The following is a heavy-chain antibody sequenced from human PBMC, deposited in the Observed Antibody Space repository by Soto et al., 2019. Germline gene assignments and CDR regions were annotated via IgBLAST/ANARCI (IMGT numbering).Heavy chain of an antibody. CDR2: IYYTGST. J-gene: IGHJ4*02. Sequence: PSETLSLTCTVSGASISTYYWTWVRQPPGKGLEWIGNIYYTGSTNYNPSLKSRVTISVDTSKNQFSLKLTSVTAADTAVYYCARPSVVVAWGPFDYWGQGTLVTSPQ. CDR1: GASISTYY. CDR3: ARPSVVVAWGPFDY. D-gene: IGHD3-22*01. V-gene: IGHV4-59*01.